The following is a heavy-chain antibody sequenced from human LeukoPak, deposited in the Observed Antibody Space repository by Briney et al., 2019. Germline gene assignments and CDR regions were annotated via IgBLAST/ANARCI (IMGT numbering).Heavy chain of an antibody. CDR1: GGSISSYY. V-gene: IGHV4-59*08. CDR3: ARHLGYCSSTSCQTAFDI. Sequence: SETLSLTCTVSGGSISSYYWSWIRQPPGKGLEWIGYIYYSGSTNYNPSLKSRVTISVDTSKNQFSLKLSSVTAADTAVYYCARHLGYCSSTSCQTAFDIWGQGTMVTVSS. J-gene: IGHJ3*02. CDR2: IYYSGST. D-gene: IGHD2-2*01.